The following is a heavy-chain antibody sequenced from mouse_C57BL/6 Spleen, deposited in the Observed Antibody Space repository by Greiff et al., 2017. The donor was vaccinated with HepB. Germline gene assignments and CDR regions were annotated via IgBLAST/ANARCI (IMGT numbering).Heavy chain of an antibody. J-gene: IGHJ4*01. CDR1: GYTFTSYW. CDR3: ALSSGYGMDY. CDR2: IHPNSGST. D-gene: IGHD3-2*02. V-gene: IGHV1-64*01. Sequence: QVQLQQPGAELVKPGASVKLSCKASGYTFTSYWMHWVKQRPGQGLEWIGMIHPNSGSTNYNEKFKSKATLTVDKSSSTAYIQLSSLTSEDSAVYYCALSSGYGMDYWGQGTSVTVSS.